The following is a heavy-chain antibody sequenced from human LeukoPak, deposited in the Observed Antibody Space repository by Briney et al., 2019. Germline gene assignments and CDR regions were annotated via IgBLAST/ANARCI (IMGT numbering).Heavy chain of an antibody. Sequence: PSETLSLTCAVYGGSFSGYYWSWIRQPPGKGLEWIGEINHSGSTNYNPSLKSRVTISVDTSKNQFSLKLSSVTAADTAVYYCARESRLRLGELSLYRGGFDYWGQGTLVTVSS. D-gene: IGHD3-16*02. CDR1: GGSFSGYY. CDR2: INHSGST. CDR3: ARESRLRLGELSLYRGGFDY. V-gene: IGHV4-34*01. J-gene: IGHJ4*02.